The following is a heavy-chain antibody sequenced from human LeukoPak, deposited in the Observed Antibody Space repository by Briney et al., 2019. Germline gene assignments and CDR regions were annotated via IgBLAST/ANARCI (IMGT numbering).Heavy chain of an antibody. V-gene: IGHV4-59*08. CDR3: ARHGALIAATTTVPYYAMDV. Sequence: SETLSLTCTVSGGSISGTYYWSWIRQPPGKGLEWIGYVFYSGSTKYNPSLESRVSMSVDTSKNQISLKLSSMTAADTAVYYCARHGALIAATTTVPYYAMDVWGQGTTVTVSS. D-gene: IGHD6-13*01. CDR2: VFYSGST. CDR1: GGSISGTYY. J-gene: IGHJ6*02.